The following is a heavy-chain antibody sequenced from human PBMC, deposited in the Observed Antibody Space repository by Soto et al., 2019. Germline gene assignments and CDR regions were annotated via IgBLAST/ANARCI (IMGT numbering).Heavy chain of an antibody. CDR2: IYHNRNT. V-gene: IGHV4-30-2*01. CDR3: ARVLSP. J-gene: IGHJ5*02. Sequence: QLQLQESGSGLVKPSQTLSLTCAVSGGSISSGGYSWSWFRQPPGKGLEWIGYIYHNRNTYYNSSLKSRVTISVDRSKNQFSLKLSSVTAADTAMYYCARVLSPWGQGTLVTVSS. CDR1: GGSISSGGYS.